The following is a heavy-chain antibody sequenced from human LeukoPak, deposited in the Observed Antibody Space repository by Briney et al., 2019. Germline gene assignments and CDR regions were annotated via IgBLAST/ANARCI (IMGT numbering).Heavy chain of an antibody. V-gene: IGHV1-2*02. J-gene: IGHJ4*02. CDR1: GYTFTGYY. CDR2: INPNSGGT. CDR3: ARDNWNYGRYFDY. Sequence: GASVKVSCKASGYTFTGYYMHWVRQAPGQGLEWMGWINPNSGGTNYAQKFQGRVTMTRDTSISTAYMELSRLRSDDTAVYYCARDNWNYGRYFDYWGQGTLVTVSS. D-gene: IGHD1-7*01.